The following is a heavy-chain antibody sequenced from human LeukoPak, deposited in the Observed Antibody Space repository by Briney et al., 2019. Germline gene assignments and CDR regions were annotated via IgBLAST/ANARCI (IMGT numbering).Heavy chain of an antibody. Sequence: PGGSLRLSCAASGFTFSSYWMHWVRHAPGKGLVWVSLIKIDGSSTSYADSVKGRFTISRDSAKNTLYLQMNSLRAEDTAVYYCARATNDAFDIWGQGTMVTVSS. CDR1: GFTFSSYW. D-gene: IGHD1-1*01. V-gene: IGHV3-74*01. CDR3: ARATNDAFDI. CDR2: IKIDGSST. J-gene: IGHJ3*02.